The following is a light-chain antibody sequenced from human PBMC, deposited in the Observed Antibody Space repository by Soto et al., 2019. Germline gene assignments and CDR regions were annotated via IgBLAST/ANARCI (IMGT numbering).Light chain of an antibody. CDR3: SSYTSSSTLV. J-gene: IGLJ1*01. Sequence: QSVLTQPPSVSEAPRQRVTISCSGSSSNIGNNAVNWYQQLPGKAPKLLIYYDDLVPSGVSDRFSGSKSGTSASLAISGLQSEDEAHYYCSSYTSSSTLVFGTGTKVTVL. V-gene: IGLV1-36*01. CDR1: SSNIGNNA. CDR2: YDD.